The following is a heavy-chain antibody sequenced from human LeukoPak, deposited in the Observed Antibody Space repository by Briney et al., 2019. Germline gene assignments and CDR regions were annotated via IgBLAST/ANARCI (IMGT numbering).Heavy chain of an antibody. CDR3: LVTTRSYGFDI. V-gene: IGHV3-7*01. CDR2: IKQDGSVK. D-gene: IGHD5-12*01. Sequence: PGGSLRLSCAASGFTFSSYWMSWVRQAPGKGLEWVASIKQDGSVKNYVDSVKGRFAISRDNAKNSLYLQMNSLRAEDASLYYCLVTTRSYGFDIWGQGTMVTVSS. J-gene: IGHJ3*02. CDR1: GFTFSSYW.